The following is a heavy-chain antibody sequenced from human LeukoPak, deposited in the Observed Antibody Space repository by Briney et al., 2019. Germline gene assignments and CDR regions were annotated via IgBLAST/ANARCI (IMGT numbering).Heavy chain of an antibody. CDR1: GYTFRSYE. J-gene: IGHJ4*02. Sequence: ASVKVSCKASGYTFRSYEINWGRQAPGQGLEWVGWIHPNSGKTGYAQKFQGRVTMTRDTSTETAFIELSSLKFDDTATFYCARGHYGGNLYFDIWGQGTLVTVSS. CDR3: ARGHYGGNLYFDI. V-gene: IGHV1-8*01. CDR2: IHPNSGKT. D-gene: IGHD4-23*01.